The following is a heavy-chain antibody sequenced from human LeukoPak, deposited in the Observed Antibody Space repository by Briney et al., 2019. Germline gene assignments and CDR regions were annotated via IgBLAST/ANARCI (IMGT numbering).Heavy chain of an antibody. J-gene: IGHJ6*03. Sequence: AASVKVSCKTAGYAFNIYGIIWVRQDPGQGLEWMGWISGYNGKTNYAQRLQDRVTMTTDTSTSTAYMELRSLKFEDTAVYYCARGLGRVGAPWNYMDVWGQGTTATVSS. D-gene: IGHD1-26*01. CDR3: ARGLGRVGAPWNYMDV. CDR1: GYAFNIYG. V-gene: IGHV1-18*01. CDR2: ISGYNGKT.